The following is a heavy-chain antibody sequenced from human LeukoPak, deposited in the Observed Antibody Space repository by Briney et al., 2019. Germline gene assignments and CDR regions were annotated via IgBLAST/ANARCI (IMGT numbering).Heavy chain of an antibody. D-gene: IGHD1-26*01. Sequence: SETLSLTCTVSGGSISSYYWSWIRQPAGKGLEWIGRIYTSGSTNYNPSLKSRVTMSVDTSKNQFSLKLSSVTAADTAVYYCAREISFTNSGSYYRGYYFDYWGQGTLVTVSS. CDR3: AREISFTNSGSYYRGYYFDY. V-gene: IGHV4-4*07. J-gene: IGHJ4*02. CDR2: IYTSGST. CDR1: GGSISSYY.